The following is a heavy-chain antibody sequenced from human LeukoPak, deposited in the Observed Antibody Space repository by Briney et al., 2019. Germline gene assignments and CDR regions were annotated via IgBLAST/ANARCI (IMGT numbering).Heavy chain of an antibody. CDR3: AAWGGYSSGWSGPFDY. D-gene: IGHD6-19*01. CDR2: IDPKSGGT. V-gene: IGHV1-2*02. CDR1: GYTFTAHY. J-gene: IGHJ4*02. Sequence: GASVKVSCKTSGYTFTAHYIHWVRQAPGQGLEWMGWIDPKSGGTNLAQRFQGRVTLTRDTSISTAYMELTRLTSDDRAMFYCAAWGGYSSGWSGPFDYWGQGTLVTVSS.